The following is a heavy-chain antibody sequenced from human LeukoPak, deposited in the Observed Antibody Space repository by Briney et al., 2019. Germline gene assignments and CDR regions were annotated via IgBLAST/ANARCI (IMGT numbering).Heavy chain of an antibody. J-gene: IGHJ4*02. CDR3: ARDVAAAGWVGGY. D-gene: IGHD6-13*01. V-gene: IGHV3-7*01. CDR1: GFTFSSYW. CDR2: IKHDGSER. Sequence: GGSLRLSCAASGFTFSSYWMSWVRQAPGMGLEWVANIKHDGSERFYLDSVKGRFTISGDNAKNLLYLQMNNLRAEDTAVYYCARDVAAAGWVGGYWGQGTLVTVSS.